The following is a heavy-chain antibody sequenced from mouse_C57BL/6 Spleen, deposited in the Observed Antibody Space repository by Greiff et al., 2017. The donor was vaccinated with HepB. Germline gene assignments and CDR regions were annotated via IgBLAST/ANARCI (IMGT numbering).Heavy chain of an antibody. CDR3: ARRFDYYGSSSFDY. CDR1: GYTFTSYW. CDR2: IDPSDSYT. V-gene: IGHV1-69*01. D-gene: IGHD1-1*01. J-gene: IGHJ2*01. Sequence: QVQLQQPGAELVMPGASVKLSCKASGYTFTSYWMHWVKQRPGQGLEWIGEIDPSDSYTNYNQKFKGKSTLTVDKSSSTAYMQLSSLTSEDSAVYYWARRFDYYGSSSFDYWGQGTTLTVSS.